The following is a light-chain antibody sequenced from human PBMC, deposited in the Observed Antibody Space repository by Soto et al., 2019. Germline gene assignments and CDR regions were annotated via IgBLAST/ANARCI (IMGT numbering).Light chain of an antibody. CDR2: DII. CDR3: VSHITSRTYV. J-gene: IGLJ7*01. CDR1: SSDVGAYIF. V-gene: IGLV2-14*03. Sequence: QSALTQPASVSGSPGQSITISCTGTSSDVGAYIFVSWYQQHPGKAPKLMIYDIINRPSGVSNRFSGSKSGNTASLTISGLQAEDEADYYCVSHITSRTYVFGPGTQLTVL.